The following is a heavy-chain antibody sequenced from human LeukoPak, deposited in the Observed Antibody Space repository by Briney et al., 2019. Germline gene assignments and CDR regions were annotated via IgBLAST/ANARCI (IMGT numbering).Heavy chain of an antibody. V-gene: IGHV3-48*03. J-gene: IGHJ4*02. Sequence: PGGSLRLSCVVSGFTFSSYEMNWVRQAPGMGLEWVSYICSWGSYIYYAESVKGRFTISRDNAKNSLYLQMNSLRAEDTAVYYCARDLYYFGSGSYVPGLPDYWGQGTLVTVSS. CDR3: ARDLYYFGSGSYVPGLPDY. CDR1: GFTFSSYE. CDR2: ICSWGSYI. D-gene: IGHD3-10*01.